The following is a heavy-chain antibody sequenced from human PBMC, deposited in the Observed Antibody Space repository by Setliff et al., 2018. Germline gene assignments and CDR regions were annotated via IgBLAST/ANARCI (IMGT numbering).Heavy chain of an antibody. Sequence: ASVKVSCKASGYAFTGPYMNWVRQAPGQGLEWKGWINPDTGYSKYAQKFQGRVTLTRDTSLTTAYMELRSLTSDDTAVYYCATQTAAYYFDYWGQGALVTVSS. D-gene: IGHD6-13*01. J-gene: IGHJ4*02. CDR3: ATQTAAYYFDY. CDR2: INPDTGYS. V-gene: IGHV1-2*02. CDR1: GYAFTGPY.